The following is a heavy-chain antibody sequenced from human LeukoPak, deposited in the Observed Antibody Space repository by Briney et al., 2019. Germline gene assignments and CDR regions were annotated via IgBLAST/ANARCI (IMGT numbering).Heavy chain of an antibody. V-gene: IGHV3-7*01. D-gene: IGHD3-22*01. Sequence: PGGSLRLSCAASGFTFSSYWMSWVRQAPGKGLEWVANIKQDGSEKYYVDSVKGRFTISRDNAKNSLYLQMNSLRAEDTAVYYCARTDSSGYYNWFDPWGQGTLVTVSS. CDR3: ARTDSSGYYNWFDP. J-gene: IGHJ5*02. CDR2: IKQDGSEK. CDR1: GFTFSSYW.